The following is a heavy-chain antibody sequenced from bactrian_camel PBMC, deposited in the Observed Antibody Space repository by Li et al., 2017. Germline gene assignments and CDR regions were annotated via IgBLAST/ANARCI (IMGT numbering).Heavy chain of an antibody. D-gene: IGHD5*01. CDR2: ISAARTLT. J-gene: IGHJ4*01. CDR3: QTVCGGFGSTRLY. V-gene: IGHV3S6*01. Sequence: HVQLVESGGGLVQPGGSLRLSCAGSGFIFSSDWMTWVRQAPGKEREILARISAARTLTAYADSVKGRFTISRDSTSNAVYLQMDSLKPEDTAMYYCQTVCGGFGSTRLYWGQGTQVTVS. CDR1: GFIFSSDW.